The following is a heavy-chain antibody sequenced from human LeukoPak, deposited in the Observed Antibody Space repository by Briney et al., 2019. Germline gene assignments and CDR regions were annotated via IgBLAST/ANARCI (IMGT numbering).Heavy chain of an antibody. CDR2: ISYDGSNK. Sequence: PGRSLRLSCAASGFTFSSYAMHWVRQAPGKGLEWVAVISYDGSNKYYADSVKGRFTISRDNSKNTLYLQMNSLRAEDTAVYYCARESSYYDSSGYPDYWGQGTLVTVSS. CDR3: ARESSYYDSSGYPDY. V-gene: IGHV3-30-3*01. CDR1: GFTFSSYA. J-gene: IGHJ4*02. D-gene: IGHD3-22*01.